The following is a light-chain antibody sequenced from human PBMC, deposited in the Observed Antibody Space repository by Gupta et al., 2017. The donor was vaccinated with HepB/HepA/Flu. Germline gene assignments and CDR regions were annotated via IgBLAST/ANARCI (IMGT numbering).Light chain of an antibody. V-gene: IGKV1-27*01. Sequence: DIQMTQSPSSLSASVRDRVTITCRASHDIGTYLAWYRQKPGKVTEVLIFAASTLQSGVPSRFSGSGSGTDFTLTIINLQPDDLATYYCQNDNSVPFTFGPGTTVDLK. CDR1: HDIGTY. CDR3: QNDNSVPFT. CDR2: AAS. J-gene: IGKJ3*01.